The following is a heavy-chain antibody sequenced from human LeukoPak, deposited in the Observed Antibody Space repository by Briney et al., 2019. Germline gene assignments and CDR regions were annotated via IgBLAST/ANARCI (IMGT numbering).Heavy chain of an antibody. CDR3: AREGSYWSFDY. Sequence: GGSLRLSCAASGFTFSSYAMHWVRQAPGKGLEWVAISYDGSNKYYADSVKGRFTISRDNSKNTLYLQMNSLRAEDTAVYYCAREGSYWSFDYWGQGTLVTVSS. V-gene: IGHV3-30-3*01. CDR1: GFTFSSYA. D-gene: IGHD3-10*01. CDR2: SYDGSNK. J-gene: IGHJ4*02.